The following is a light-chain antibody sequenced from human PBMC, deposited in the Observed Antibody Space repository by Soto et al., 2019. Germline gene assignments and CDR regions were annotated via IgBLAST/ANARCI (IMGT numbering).Light chain of an antibody. J-gene: IGKJ4*01. Sequence: DIQVTQSPSSLSASVGDRVTITCLASQDIYNYLAWYKQKPGQTPKLLLYVASTLQSGVPCRFSGSGSGTDVTLTISSLQAEDVATYYCQKYNSVPLTFGGGTKVQI. V-gene: IGKV1-27*01. CDR3: QKYNSVPLT. CDR2: VAS. CDR1: QDIYNY.